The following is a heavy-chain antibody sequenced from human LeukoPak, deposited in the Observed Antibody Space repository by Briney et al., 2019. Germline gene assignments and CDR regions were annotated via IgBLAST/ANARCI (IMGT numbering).Heavy chain of an antibody. CDR3: AKGTEAAAGPTNWFDP. CDR2: ISAYNGNT. D-gene: IGHD6-13*01. V-gene: IGHV1-18*01. J-gene: IGHJ5*02. CDR1: GYTFTSYG. Sequence: ASVKVSCKASGYTFTSYGISWVRQAPGQGLEWMGWISAYNGNTNYAQKFQGRVTMTRDTSTSTVYMELSSLRSEDTAVYYCAKGTEAAAGPTNWFDPWGQGTLVTVSS.